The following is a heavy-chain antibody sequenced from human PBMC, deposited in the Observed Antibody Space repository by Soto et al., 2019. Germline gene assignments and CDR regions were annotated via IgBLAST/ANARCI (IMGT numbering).Heavy chain of an antibody. J-gene: IGHJ4*02. CDR1: GFSLSTSGVG. V-gene: IGHV2-5*02. CDR2: IYWDDDK. CDR3: ARDTTMDPYYSDY. Sequence: QITLKESGPTLVKPTQTLTLTCTFSGFSLSTSGVGVGWIRQPPGKALEWLALIYWDDDKRYSPSLRNRLTLTTATSKNHVLLTMTNMGPVDTATYYCARDTTMDPYYSDYWCQGALVAVSS. D-gene: IGHD5-18*01.